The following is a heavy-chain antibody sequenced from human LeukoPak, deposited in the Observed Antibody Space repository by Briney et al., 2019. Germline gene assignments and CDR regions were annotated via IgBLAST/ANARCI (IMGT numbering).Heavy chain of an antibody. CDR3: ARGRGCSGGSCYSLQADY. D-gene: IGHD2-15*01. CDR1: GGSISSSSYY. Sequence: SETLSLTCTVSGGSISSSSYYWGWIRQPPGKGLEWIGEINHSGSTNYNPSLKSRVTISVDTSKNQFSLKLSSVTAADTAVYYCARGRGCSGGSCYSLQADYWGQGTLVTVSS. V-gene: IGHV4-39*07. J-gene: IGHJ4*02. CDR2: INHSGST.